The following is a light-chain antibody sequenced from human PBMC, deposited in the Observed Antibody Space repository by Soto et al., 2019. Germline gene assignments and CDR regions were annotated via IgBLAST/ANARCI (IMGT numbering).Light chain of an antibody. V-gene: IGKV3-11*01. J-gene: IGKJ5*01. Sequence: EIVMTQSPATLSVSPGEIATLSCRASQSVSSYLAWYQQKPGQAPRLLIFDASDRATGIPDRFSGSGSGTDFTLTISSLEPEDFAVYYCQQRSNWPITFGQGTRLEIK. CDR3: QQRSNWPIT. CDR2: DAS. CDR1: QSVSSY.